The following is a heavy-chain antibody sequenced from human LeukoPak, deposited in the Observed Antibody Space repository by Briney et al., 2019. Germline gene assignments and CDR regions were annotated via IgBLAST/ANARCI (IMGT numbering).Heavy chain of an antibody. Sequence: GGSLRLSCAASGFTFSSNGMSWVRQAPGKGLEWVSAISGSGDSTYYADSVKGRFTISRDNSKNTLYLQINSLRAEDTAVYFCAKDRLGGPYFFHYWGQGTLVTVSS. J-gene: IGHJ4*02. CDR1: GFTFSSNG. V-gene: IGHV3-23*01. D-gene: IGHD3-16*01. CDR3: AKDRLGGPYFFHY. CDR2: ISGSGDST.